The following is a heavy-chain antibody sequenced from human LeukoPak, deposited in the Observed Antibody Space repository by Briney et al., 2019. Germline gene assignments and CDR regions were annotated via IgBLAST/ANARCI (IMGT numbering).Heavy chain of an antibody. V-gene: IGHV1-69*01. Sequence: SVKVSCKASGGTFSSYAISWVRQAPGQGLEWMGGIIPIFGTANYAQKFRGRVTITADESTSTAYMELSSLRSEDTAVYYCARDEYYGSAYGYWGQGTLVTVSS. CDR1: GGTFSSYA. CDR2: IIPIFGTA. J-gene: IGHJ4*02. D-gene: IGHD3-10*01. CDR3: ARDEYYGSAYGY.